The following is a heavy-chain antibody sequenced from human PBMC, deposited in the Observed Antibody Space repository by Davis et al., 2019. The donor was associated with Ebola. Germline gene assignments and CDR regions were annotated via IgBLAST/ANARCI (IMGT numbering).Heavy chain of an antibody. Sequence: AASVKVSCKASGYTFTSYSISWVRQAPGQGLEWMGWISAYNGNTNYAQKLQGRVTMTTDTSTSTAYMELRSLRSDDTAVYYCARDYNFWSGYYYYYGMDVWGQGTTVTVSS. J-gene: IGHJ6*02. CDR2: ISAYNGNT. CDR1: GYTFTSYS. CDR3: ARDYNFWSGYYYYYGMDV. D-gene: IGHD3-3*01. V-gene: IGHV1-18*01.